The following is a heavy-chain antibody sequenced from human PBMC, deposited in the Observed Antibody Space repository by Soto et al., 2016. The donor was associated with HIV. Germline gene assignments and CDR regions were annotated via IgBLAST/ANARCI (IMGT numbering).Heavy chain of an antibody. J-gene: IGHJ4*02. CDR1: GFTFSSYA. CDR2: ISYDGSNK. CDR3: ARGDDYIWENYRYSYYFDY. D-gene: IGHD3-16*02. V-gene: IGHV3-30*04. Sequence: VQLVESGGGVVQPGRSLRLSCAASGFTFSSYAMHWVRQAPGKGLEWVAVISYDGSNKYYADSVKGRFTISRDNSKNTLYLQMNSLRTEDTAVYYCARGDDYIWENYRYSYYFDYWGQGTLVTVSS.